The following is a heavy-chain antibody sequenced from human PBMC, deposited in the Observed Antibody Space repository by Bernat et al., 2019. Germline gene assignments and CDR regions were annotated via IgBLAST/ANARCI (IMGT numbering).Heavy chain of an antibody. V-gene: IGHV1-69*01. J-gene: IGHJ3*02. CDR3: SLARDYYDSSGYTFDI. D-gene: IGHD3-22*01. CDR2: IIPIFGTA. Sequence: QAQLVQSGAEVKKPGSSVKVSCKASGGTFSSYAISWVRQAPGQGLEWMGGIIPIFGTANYAQKFQGRVTITADESTSTAYMELSSLRSEDTAVYYCSLARDYYDSSGYTFDIWGQGTMVTVSS. CDR1: GGTFSSYA.